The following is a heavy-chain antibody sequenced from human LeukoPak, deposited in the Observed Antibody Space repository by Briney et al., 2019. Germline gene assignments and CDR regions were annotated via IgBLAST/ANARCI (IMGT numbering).Heavy chain of an antibody. J-gene: IGHJ2*01. CDR1: GFSFSSYW. V-gene: IGHV3-7*01. CDR3: AXXRDHWCFDL. CDR2: IKQDGSEE. D-gene: IGHD1-14*01. Sequence: GGSLRLSCAASGFSFSSYWMTWVRQAPGKGPEWLANIKQDGSEEYYVDSVKGRFTISRDNAKNSLHLQMNSLRAEDTAVYYCAXXRDHWCFDLWGRGTLVTVSS.